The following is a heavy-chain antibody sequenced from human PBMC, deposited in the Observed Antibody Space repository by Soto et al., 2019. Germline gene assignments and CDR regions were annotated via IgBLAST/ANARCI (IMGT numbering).Heavy chain of an antibody. D-gene: IGHD6-6*01. Sequence: QVQLVESGGGVVQPGRSLRLSCAASGFTFSSYGMHWVRQAPGKGLEWVAGIWYDGSNKYYADSVKGRFTISRDNSKNTLYLQMNSLRAEDTAVYYCARVKGQLVEDYFDYWGQGTLVTVSS. V-gene: IGHV3-33*01. CDR1: GFTFSSYG. CDR3: ARVKGQLVEDYFDY. J-gene: IGHJ4*02. CDR2: IWYDGSNK.